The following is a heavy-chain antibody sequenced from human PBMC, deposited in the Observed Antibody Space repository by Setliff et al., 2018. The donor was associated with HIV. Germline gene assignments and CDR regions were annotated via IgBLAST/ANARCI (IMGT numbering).Heavy chain of an antibody. CDR2: IRYDGSNK. D-gene: IGHD3-22*01. V-gene: IGHV3-30*02. CDR3: AKIQNPQGYYYDSSGYYPHPGSPDY. CDR1: GFTFSSYA. J-gene: IGHJ4*02. Sequence: PGGSLRLSCAASGFTFSSYAMTWIRQAPGKGLEWVAFIRYDGSNKYYADSVKGRFTISRDNSKNTLYLQMNSLRAEDTAVYYCAKIQNPQGYYYDSSGYYPHPGSPDYWGQGTLVTVSS.